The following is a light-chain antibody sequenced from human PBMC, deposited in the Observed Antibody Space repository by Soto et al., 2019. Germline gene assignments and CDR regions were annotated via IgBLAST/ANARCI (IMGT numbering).Light chain of an antibody. CDR2: DAS. CDR1: QSVSSY. J-gene: IGKJ5*01. CDR3: QQRSNWPIT. Sequence: EIVLTQSTATLSLSPGERATLSCRASQSVSSYLAWYQQKPGQAPRLLIYDASNRATGIPARFSGSGSGTDFTHTISSLEPEDFAVYYCQQRSNWPITFGQGTRLEIK. V-gene: IGKV3-11*01.